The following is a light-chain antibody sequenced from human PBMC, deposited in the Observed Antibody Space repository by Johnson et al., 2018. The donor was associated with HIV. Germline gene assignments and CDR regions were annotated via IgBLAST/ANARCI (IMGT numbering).Light chain of an antibody. CDR3: GTWDSSLSAAGV. J-gene: IGLJ1*01. Sequence: HSVLTQPPSVSAAPGQMVSISCSGSSSNIGKNYVSWYQQFPGTVPKLLIHENKKRPSGIPDRFSGSKSGTSATLGITGLQTGDEADYYCGTWDSSLSAAGVFGTGTKVTVL. CDR1: SSNIGKNY. CDR2: ENK. V-gene: IGLV1-51*02.